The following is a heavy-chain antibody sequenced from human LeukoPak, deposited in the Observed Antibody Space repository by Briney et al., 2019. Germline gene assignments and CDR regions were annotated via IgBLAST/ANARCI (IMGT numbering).Heavy chain of an antibody. D-gene: IGHD3-10*01. Sequence: GGSLRLSCAASGFSFSDAWMSWVRQIPGKGLEWVAVISYDGSNKYYADSVKGRFTISRDNSKNTLYLQMNSLGAEDTAVYYCAKLTSDYYGSGKEYFDYWGQGTLVTVSS. CDR3: AKLTSDYYGSGKEYFDY. V-gene: IGHV3-30*18. CDR1: GFSFSDAW. J-gene: IGHJ4*02. CDR2: ISYDGSNK.